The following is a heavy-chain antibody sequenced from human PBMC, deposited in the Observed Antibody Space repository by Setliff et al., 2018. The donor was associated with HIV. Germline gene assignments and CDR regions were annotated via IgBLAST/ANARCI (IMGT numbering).Heavy chain of an antibody. CDR2: INTNTGNP. J-gene: IGHJ3*02. CDR1: GYTFTSYA. Sequence: ASVKVSCKASGYTFTSYAMNWVRQAPGQGLEWMGWINTNTGNPTYAQGFTGRFVFSLDTSVSTAYLQISSLKAEDTAVYYCARDRYHYGLGSYYQSGSDAFDIWGQGTMVTVSS. V-gene: IGHV7-4-1*02. CDR3: ARDRYHYGLGSYYQSGSDAFDI. D-gene: IGHD3-10*01.